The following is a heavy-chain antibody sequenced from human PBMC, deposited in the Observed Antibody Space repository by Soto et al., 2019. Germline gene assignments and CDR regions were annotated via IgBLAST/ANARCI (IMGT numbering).Heavy chain of an antibody. Sequence: EVQLVESGGGLVKPGGSLRLSCAASGFTFSSYSMNWVRQAPGKGLEWVSSISSSSSYIYYADSVKGEFTISRDNAKNSLYLQMNSLRAEDTAVYYCARVVGLRYFDWLFDYWGQGTLVTVSS. CDR2: ISSSSSYI. CDR3: ARVVGLRYFDWLFDY. V-gene: IGHV3-21*01. D-gene: IGHD3-9*01. CDR1: GFTFSSYS. J-gene: IGHJ4*02.